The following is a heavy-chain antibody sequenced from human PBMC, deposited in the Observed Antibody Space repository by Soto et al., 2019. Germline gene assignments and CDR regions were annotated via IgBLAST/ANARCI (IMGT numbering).Heavy chain of an antibody. V-gene: IGHV4-30-4*01. CDR3: ARSDNYVAFDY. CDR1: GYSFSSGDHK. CDR2: TYYSGYT. J-gene: IGHJ4*02. Sequence: QVQLQESGPGLVKPSQTLSLTCTVSGYSFSSGDHKWSWIRQPPGKGLEWIGYTYYSGYTYNNPSLKSRLTMSVDTSKNQFSLKLSSVTAADTAVYYCARSDNYVAFDYWGQGTLVTVSS. D-gene: IGHD4-4*01.